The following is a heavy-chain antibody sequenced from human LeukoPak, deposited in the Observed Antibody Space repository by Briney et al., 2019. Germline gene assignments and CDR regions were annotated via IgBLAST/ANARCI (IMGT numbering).Heavy chain of an antibody. V-gene: IGHV3-30*18. CDR3: AKGNDIGGYYYPHFDY. CDR2: ISSDGNNK. Sequence: PGGSLRLSRAASGFTFSSYGMHWVRQAPGKGLEWVAVISSDGNNKNYVDSVKGRFTFSRDNSKNTLYLQMNSLRAEDTAVYYCAKGNDIGGYYYPHFDYWGQGTLVTVSS. D-gene: IGHD3-22*01. J-gene: IGHJ4*02. CDR1: GFTFSSYG.